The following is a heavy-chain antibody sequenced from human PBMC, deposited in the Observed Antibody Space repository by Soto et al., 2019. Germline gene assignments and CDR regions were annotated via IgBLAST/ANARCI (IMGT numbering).Heavy chain of an antibody. Sequence: GASVKVSCKASGYTFTSYGISWVRQAPGQGLEWMGWISAYNGNTNYAQKLQGRVTMTTDTSTSTAYMELRSLGSDDTAVYYCAREGIAVAGTDYYYYGMDVWGQGTTVTVSS. V-gene: IGHV1-18*01. CDR3: AREGIAVAGTDYYYYGMDV. CDR2: ISAYNGNT. D-gene: IGHD6-19*01. CDR1: GYTFTSYG. J-gene: IGHJ6*02.